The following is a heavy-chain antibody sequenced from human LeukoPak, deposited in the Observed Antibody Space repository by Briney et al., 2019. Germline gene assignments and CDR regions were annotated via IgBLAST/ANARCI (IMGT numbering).Heavy chain of an antibody. CDR2: ISYSGST. D-gene: IGHD1-14*01. V-gene: IGHV4-39*01. CDR1: GGSISSHIHY. CDR3: ARVYNT. J-gene: IGHJ5*02. Sequence: SETLSLTCTVSGGSISSHIHYWGWIRQPPGQGLECIGSISYSGSTYYNPSLKSRITISVDTSKNQFYLKLSSVTAADTAVYYCARVYNTWGQGTLVTVSS.